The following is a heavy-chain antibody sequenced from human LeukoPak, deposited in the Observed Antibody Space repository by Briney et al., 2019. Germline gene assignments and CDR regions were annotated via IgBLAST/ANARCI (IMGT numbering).Heavy chain of an antibody. CDR1: GGSISSGDYY. D-gene: IGHD3-10*01. Sequence: SEALSLTCTVSGGSISSGDYYWRWLRQPPGKGLEWIGYIYYSGSTYYNPSLKSRVTISVDTSKNQFSLKLSSVTAADTAVYYCARGARFPLDAFDIWGQGTMVTVSS. V-gene: IGHV4-30-4*08. J-gene: IGHJ3*02. CDR2: IYYSGST. CDR3: ARGARFPLDAFDI.